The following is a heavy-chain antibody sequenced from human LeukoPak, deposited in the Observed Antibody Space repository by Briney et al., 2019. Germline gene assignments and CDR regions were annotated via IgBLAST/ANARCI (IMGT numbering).Heavy chain of an antibody. Sequence: PGGSLRLSCAASGFSFDDYAIHWVRQVPGKGLEWVSGVTWNSVPIGYADSVKGRFTISRDNSKNTLYLQMNSLRADDTAVYYCARGGHFKYGGKKGPISRPIDSWGQGTLVTVSS. D-gene: IGHD4-23*01. CDR3: ARGGHFKYGGKKGPISRPIDS. J-gene: IGHJ4*02. CDR2: VTWNSVPI. V-gene: IGHV3-9*01. CDR1: GFSFDDYA.